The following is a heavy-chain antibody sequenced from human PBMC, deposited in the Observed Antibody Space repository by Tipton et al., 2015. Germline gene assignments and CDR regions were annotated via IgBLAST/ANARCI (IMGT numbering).Heavy chain of an antibody. CDR3: ARRLPYFEWSKVYYFDY. CDR2: IHPSDSET. D-gene: IGHD3-9*01. CDR1: GYSFTSHW. Sequence: QLVQSGAEVKKPGESLKISCKGSGYSFTSHWIGWVRQMPGKGLEWVGIIHPSDSETKYSPSFEGLVTISADKSTSTAYLQWSSLKASDTAVYYCARRLPYFEWSKVYYFDYWGQGSPVTVSP. V-gene: IGHV5-51*01. J-gene: IGHJ4*02.